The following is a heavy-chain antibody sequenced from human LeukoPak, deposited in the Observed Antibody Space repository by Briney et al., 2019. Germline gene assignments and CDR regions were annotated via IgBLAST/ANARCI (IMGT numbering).Heavy chain of an antibody. J-gene: IGHJ5*02. D-gene: IGHD2-15*01. CDR3: ARGGYCSGGSCDWFDP. Sequence: PGGSLRLSCTASGFTFSSYWMHWVRQAPGKGLVWVSRINSDGGSTSYADSVKGRFTISRDNAKNSLYLQMNSLRAEDTALYHCARGGYCSGGSCDWFDPWGQGTLVTVSS. V-gene: IGHV3-74*01. CDR2: INSDGGST. CDR1: GFTFSSYW.